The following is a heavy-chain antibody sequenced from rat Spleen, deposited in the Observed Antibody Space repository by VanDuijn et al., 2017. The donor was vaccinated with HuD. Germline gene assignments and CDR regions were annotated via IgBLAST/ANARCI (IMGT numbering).Heavy chain of an antibody. V-gene: IGHV5-31*01. CDR3: ARHRTTVVTWVMDA. D-gene: IGHD1-1*01. CDR1: GFTFNNYW. J-gene: IGHJ2*01. CDR2: ITDAGGST. Sequence: EVQLVESGGGLVRPGGSLRLSCVVSGFTFNNYWMTWIRQTPGKGLEWVASITDAGGSTYYRDSVRARFTISRDNAKSILYLQMDSLKSEDTATYYWARHRTTVVTWVMDAWGQGVMVTVSS.